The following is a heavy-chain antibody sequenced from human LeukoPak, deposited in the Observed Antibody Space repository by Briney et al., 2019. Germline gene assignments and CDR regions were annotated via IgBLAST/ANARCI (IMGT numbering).Heavy chain of an antibody. CDR3: ARENEMTTAFDY. CDR2: IYSGGRT. CDR1: GFTVSSNY. Sequence: GGSLRLSCAASGFTVSSNYMSWVRQAPGKGLEWVSVIYSGGRTYYADSVKGRFTISRDNSKNTLYLQMNSLRAEDTAVYYCARENEMTTAFDYWGQGTLVTVSS. V-gene: IGHV3-66*01. J-gene: IGHJ4*02. D-gene: IGHD4-11*01.